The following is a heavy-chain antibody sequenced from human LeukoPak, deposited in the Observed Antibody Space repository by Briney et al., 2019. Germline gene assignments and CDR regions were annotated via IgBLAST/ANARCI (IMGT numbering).Heavy chain of an antibody. J-gene: IGHJ5*02. CDR1: GGSISSYY. CDR3: ARHVVRGSSNWFDP. D-gene: IGHD6-6*01. CDR2: IYTSGST. Sequence: SETLSLTCTVSGGSISSYYWSWIRQPPGKGLEWIGYIYTSGSTNYNPSLKSRVTISVDTSKNQFSLKLSSVTAADTVVYYCARHVVRGSSNWFDPWGQGTLVTVSS. V-gene: IGHV4-4*09.